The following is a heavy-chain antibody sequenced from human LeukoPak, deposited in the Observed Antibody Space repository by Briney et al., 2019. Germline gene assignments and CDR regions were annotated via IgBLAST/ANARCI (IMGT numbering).Heavy chain of an antibody. J-gene: IGHJ4*02. CDR2: IYPGYSDT. V-gene: IGHV5-51*01. CDR3: VERGSGSYYFDY. Sequence: PGESLKISCKGFGARFTNYWIGWVRQMPGKGLEWMGIIYPGYSDTRYSPSFQGQVTISADQSINTAYLQWKSRKASDTALYYCVERGSGSYYFDYWGQGILVTVSS. CDR1: GARFTNYW. D-gene: IGHD3-10*01.